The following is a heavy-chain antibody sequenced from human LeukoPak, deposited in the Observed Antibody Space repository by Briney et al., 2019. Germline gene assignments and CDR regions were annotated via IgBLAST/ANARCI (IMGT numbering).Heavy chain of an antibody. V-gene: IGHV3-23*01. J-gene: IGHJ4*02. CDR2: ISGSGGST. Sequence: PGGSLRLSCAASGFTFSSYAMSWVRQAPGKGLEWVSAISGSGGSTYYADSVKGRFTIPRDNSKNTLYLQMNRLRAEDTAVYYCAKGSLVGATEYFDYWGQGTLVTVSS. CDR1: GFTFSSYA. D-gene: IGHD1-26*01. CDR3: AKGSLVGATEYFDY.